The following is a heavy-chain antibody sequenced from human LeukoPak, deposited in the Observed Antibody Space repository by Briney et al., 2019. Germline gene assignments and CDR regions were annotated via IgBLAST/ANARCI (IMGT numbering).Heavy chain of an antibody. CDR2: IRSKAYGGTT. Sequence: GGSLRLSCSGSGFTFGDHAMSWVRQAPGKGLEWVGFIRSKAYGGTTEYAASVRGRFSISRDDSKNIAYLQMSSLETEDTAVYFCARAPIYIWLYYGMDVWGQGTTVTVSS. V-gene: IGHV3-49*04. D-gene: IGHD3-9*01. CDR3: ARAPIYIWLYYGMDV. J-gene: IGHJ6*02. CDR1: GFTFGDHA.